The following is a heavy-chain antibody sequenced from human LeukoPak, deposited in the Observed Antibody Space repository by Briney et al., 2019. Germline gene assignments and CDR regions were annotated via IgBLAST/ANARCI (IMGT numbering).Heavy chain of an antibody. CDR2: ISYDGSNK. D-gene: IGHD1-26*01. CDR1: GFTFSSYG. CDR3: AKQSSDYFDY. J-gene: IGHJ4*02. V-gene: IGHV3-30*18. Sequence: GGSLRLSCAASGFTFSSYGMHWVRQAPGKGLEWVAVISYDGSNKYYADSVKGRFTISRDNSKNTLYLQMNSLRAEDTAVYYCAKQSSDYFDYWGQGTLVTVSS.